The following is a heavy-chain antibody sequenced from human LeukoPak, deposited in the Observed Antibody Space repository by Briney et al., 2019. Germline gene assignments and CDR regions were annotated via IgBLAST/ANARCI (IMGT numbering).Heavy chain of an antibody. J-gene: IGHJ6*03. D-gene: IGHD3-3*01. Sequence: GASVKVSCKASGYTFTSYGISWVRQAPGQGLEWMGWISAYNGNTNYAQKLQGRVTMTTDTSTSTAYMELRSLRSDDTAVYYCARDPSPITIFGVVIATGYYYMDVWGKGTTVTVSS. CDR2: ISAYNGNT. V-gene: IGHV1-18*01. CDR3: ARDPSPITIFGVVIATGYYYMDV. CDR1: GYTFTSYG.